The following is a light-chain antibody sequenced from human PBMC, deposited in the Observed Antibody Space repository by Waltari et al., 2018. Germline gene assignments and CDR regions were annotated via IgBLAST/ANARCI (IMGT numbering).Light chain of an antibody. CDR1: SSNIGSNR. Sequence: QSVLTQPPSVSAAPGQTVSISCSGTSSNIGSNRLSWYQQLPGTPPKLLIYDINVRPSVIPDRFSGSTSGTSATLGITGLQTGDEGDYYCASWDSRLSSWVFGGGTTVTVL. CDR3: ASWDSRLSSWV. J-gene: IGLJ3*02. CDR2: DIN. V-gene: IGLV1-51*01.